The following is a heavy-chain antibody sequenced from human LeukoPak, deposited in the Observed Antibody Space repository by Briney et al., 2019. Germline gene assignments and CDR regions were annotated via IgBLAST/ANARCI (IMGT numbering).Heavy chain of an antibody. J-gene: IGHJ5*01. Sequence: SETLSLTCTVSGGSISSESYYWGWIRQPPGKGLEWIGSIYYSGDTYYNPSLKSRVTISVDTSKNHIALKLTSVTASDTAVYFCARRVGFYGSGSLNYFDPWGQGILVSVS. CDR3: ARRVGFYGSGSLNYFDP. CDR1: GGSISSESYY. V-gene: IGHV4-39*02. D-gene: IGHD3-10*01. CDR2: IYYSGDT.